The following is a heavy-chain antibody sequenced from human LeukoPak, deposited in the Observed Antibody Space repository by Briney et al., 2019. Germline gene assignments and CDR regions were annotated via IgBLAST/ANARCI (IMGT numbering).Heavy chain of an antibody. D-gene: IGHD2-2*01. J-gene: IGHJ4*02. V-gene: IGHV3-30*04. Sequence: GGPLRLSCAASGFTFSSYAMHWVRQAPGKGLEWVAVISYDGSNKYYVDSVKGRFTISKDNSKNTLYLQRNSLRAEDTAVYYCARDVCSSTSCPRQFDYWGQGTLVTVSS. CDR3: ARDVCSSTSCPRQFDY. CDR2: ISYDGSNK. CDR1: GFTFSSYA.